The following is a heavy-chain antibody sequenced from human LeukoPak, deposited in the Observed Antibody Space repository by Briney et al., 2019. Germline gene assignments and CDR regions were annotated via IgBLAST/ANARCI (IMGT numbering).Heavy chain of an antibody. CDR2: INWIVGIT. CDR1: GFLLEDHA. D-gene: IGHD2-15*01. CDR3: AMDMLLGDAFDI. V-gene: IGHV3-20*04. J-gene: IGHJ3*02. Sequence: GGSLRLSCATSGFLLEDHAINWVRQAPGKGLEWVSNINWIVGITGYADSAKGRSNSSSDNAKNSLHLQMKGPRDDDTALYYCAMDMLLGDAFDIWGQGAMVIVSS.